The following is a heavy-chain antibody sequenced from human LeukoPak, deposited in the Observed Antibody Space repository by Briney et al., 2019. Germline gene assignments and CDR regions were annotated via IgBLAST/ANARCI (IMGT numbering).Heavy chain of an antibody. D-gene: IGHD6-13*01. CDR1: VFTFRRLW. CDR2: IPYDGNNK. J-gene: IGHJ6*03. V-gene: IGHV3-30*02. CDR3: ARDLESTSWYGYYYYYMDG. Sequence: PGGSLRLSWAASVFTFRRLWTSWVRQAPGKGREGVAFIPYDGNNKHHADSLKGRFPIPRDNPQHTLYLQKTTLRARDTAVYSCARDLESTSWYGYYYYYMDGWSKGTTVTVSS.